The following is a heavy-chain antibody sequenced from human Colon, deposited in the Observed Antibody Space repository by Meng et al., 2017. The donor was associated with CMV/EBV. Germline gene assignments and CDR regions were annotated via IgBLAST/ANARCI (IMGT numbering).Heavy chain of an antibody. Sequence: CKASGYTFTDDIMHWVRQAPGQGLEWMGSINPKSGDTRYAHNFQGRATLTRDTSITTAYMELTGLTSNDTAIYYCAKDWSGGSCFDYWGQGTLVTVSS. CDR1: GYTFTDDI. J-gene: IGHJ4*02. D-gene: IGHD2-15*01. V-gene: IGHV1-2*02. CDR3: AKDWSGGSCFDY. CDR2: INPKSGDT.